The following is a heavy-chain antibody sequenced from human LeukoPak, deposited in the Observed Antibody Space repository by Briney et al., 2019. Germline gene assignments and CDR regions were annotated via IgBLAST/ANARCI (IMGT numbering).Heavy chain of an antibody. CDR3: ARIRDGYNSYFFYGMDV. Sequence: SVKVSCKASGGTFSSYAISWVRQAPGQWLEWMGGIIALFGTANYAQKFQGRLTITADESTSTAYMELSSLRSEDTAVYYCARIRDGYNSYFFYGMDVWGQGTTVTVSS. J-gene: IGHJ6*02. CDR1: GGTFSSYA. D-gene: IGHD5-24*01. CDR2: IIALFGTA. V-gene: IGHV1-69*01.